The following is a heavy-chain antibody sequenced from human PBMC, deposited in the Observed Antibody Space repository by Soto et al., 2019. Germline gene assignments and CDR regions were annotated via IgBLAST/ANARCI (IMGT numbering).Heavy chain of an antibody. D-gene: IGHD3-10*01. CDR2: ISGSGGST. CDR1: GFTFSSYA. CDR3: ARSLLLWFGELGY. Sequence: PGGSLRLSCAASGFTFSSYAMSWVRQAPGKGLEWVSAISGSGGSTYYADSVKGRFTISRDNSKNTLYLQMNSLRAEDTAVYYCARSLLLWFGELGYWGQGTLVTVSS. V-gene: IGHV3-23*01. J-gene: IGHJ4*02.